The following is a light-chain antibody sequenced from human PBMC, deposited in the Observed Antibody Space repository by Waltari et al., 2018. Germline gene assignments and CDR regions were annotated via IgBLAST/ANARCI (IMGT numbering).Light chain of an antibody. Sequence: PGQSITISCTGTSSAVGTYNLVSWYHHPPGKAPKLMIYESTKRPSGVSNRISGSKSGITASLTISGLQAEDEADYYCCSFAGSGPHVVFGGGTKLTVL. CDR2: EST. V-gene: IGLV2-23*01. CDR3: CSFAGSGPHVV. J-gene: IGLJ2*01. CDR1: SSAVGTYNL.